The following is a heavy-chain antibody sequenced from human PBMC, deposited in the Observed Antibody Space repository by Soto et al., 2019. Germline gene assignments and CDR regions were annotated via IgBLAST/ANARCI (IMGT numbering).Heavy chain of an antibody. CDR3: ATPYYFNH. Sequence: GGSLRLSCAASGFMFSAYTMNWVRQAPGKGLDWLSSISDDSSYIDYADSLRGRFTVSRDNARNSLYLQIDSLGVEDTAVYYCATPYYFNHWGPGTLVTVSS. CDR2: ISDDSSYI. CDR1: GFMFSAYT. V-gene: IGHV3-21*06. J-gene: IGHJ1*01. D-gene: IGHD3-16*01.